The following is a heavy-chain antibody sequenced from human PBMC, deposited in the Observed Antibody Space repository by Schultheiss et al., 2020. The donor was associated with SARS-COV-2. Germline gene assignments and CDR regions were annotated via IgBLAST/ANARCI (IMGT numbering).Heavy chain of an antibody. CDR2: SRSKVHSYTT. J-gene: IGHJ4*02. CDR3: ARAYSTSWYFLAY. D-gene: IGHD6-13*01. CDR1: GFTLSDYY. V-gene: IGHV3-72*01. Sequence: GGSLRLSCAASGFTLSDYYMDWVRQAPGKGLEWVGRSRSKVHSYTTEYAASVKGRFTISRDDLKKSLYLQMDSLKIEDTAIYYCARAYSTSWYFLAYWGQGTQVTVSS.